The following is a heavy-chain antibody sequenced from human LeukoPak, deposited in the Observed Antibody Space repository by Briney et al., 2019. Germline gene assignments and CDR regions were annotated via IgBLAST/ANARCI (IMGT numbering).Heavy chain of an antibody. CDR1: GGSISSYY. V-gene: IGHV4-4*07. CDR3: ARVRYFDSSGYYYDFDP. CDR2: IYSSGST. J-gene: IGHJ5*02. Sequence: SETLSLTCTVSGGSISSYYWSWIRQPAEKGLEWIGRIYSSGSTKYNPSLKSRVTISVDTSKNQFSLKPSSVTAADTAVYYCARVRYFDSSGYYYDFDPWGQGTLVTVSP. D-gene: IGHD3-22*01.